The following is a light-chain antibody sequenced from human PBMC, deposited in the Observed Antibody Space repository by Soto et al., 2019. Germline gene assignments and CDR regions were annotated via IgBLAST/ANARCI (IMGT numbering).Light chain of an antibody. CDR3: QQYNNWPPTWT. J-gene: IGKJ1*01. CDR1: QTIGSN. CDR2: DAS. V-gene: IGKV3-15*01. Sequence: EIVMTQSPATLSVSPGERATLSCRVSQTIGSNLAWYQQKPGQPPRLLIYDASTRATDIPARFTGSGSGTEFTLTISSLQSEDFAVYYCQQYNNWPPTWTFGQGTKVDIK.